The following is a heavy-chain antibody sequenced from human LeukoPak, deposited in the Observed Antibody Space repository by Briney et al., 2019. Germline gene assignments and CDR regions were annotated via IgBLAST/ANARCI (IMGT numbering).Heavy chain of an antibody. CDR3: AGARGWEFSS. Sequence: QPGGSLRLSCAASGFTFSSYWMGWVRQAPGMGLEWVATIKQDGSEKCYLDSVKGRFTISRDNAKNSLFLQMNSLRAEDTSVYYCAGARGWEFSSWGQGTLVTVSS. CDR2: IKQDGSEK. V-gene: IGHV3-7*01. CDR1: GFTFSSYW. J-gene: IGHJ5*02. D-gene: IGHD1-26*01.